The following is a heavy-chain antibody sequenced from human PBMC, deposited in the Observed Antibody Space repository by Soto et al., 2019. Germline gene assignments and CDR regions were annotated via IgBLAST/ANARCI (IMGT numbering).Heavy chain of an antibody. J-gene: IGHJ4*02. CDR1: GFTFSTYW. D-gene: IGHD3-10*01. CDR3: ASIPMVRGPSDC. Sequence: EVRLVESGEGLVQPGGSLRLSCAASGFTFSTYWMHWVRQAPGKGLVWVSRINGDGTTTQYADSVKGRFTISRDNAKNTLYLQMNTLRGDDTAMYYCASIPMVRGPSDCWGQGTLVTVSS. V-gene: IGHV3-74*02. CDR2: INGDGTTT.